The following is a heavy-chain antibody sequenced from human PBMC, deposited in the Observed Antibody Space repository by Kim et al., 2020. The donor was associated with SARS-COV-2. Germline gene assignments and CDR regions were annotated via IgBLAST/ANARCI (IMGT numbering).Heavy chain of an antibody. CDR3: AKVGASSGWTFDY. CDR1: GFTISSSA. Sequence: GGSLRLSCAASGFTISSSAMSWVRQAPGMGLEWVSAINTGGGSTYYADSVKGRFTISRDTSKNTLYLQMNSLRAEDTAVYYCAKVGASSGWTFDYWGQGTLVTVSS. V-gene: IGHV3-23*01. CDR2: INTGGGST. J-gene: IGHJ4*02. D-gene: IGHD6-19*01.